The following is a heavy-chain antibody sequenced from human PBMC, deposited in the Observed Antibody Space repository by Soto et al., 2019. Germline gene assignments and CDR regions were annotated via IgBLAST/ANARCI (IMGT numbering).Heavy chain of an antibody. D-gene: IGHD2-15*01. V-gene: IGHV3-30*03. CDR1: GFTFSSYD. J-gene: IGHJ6*02. CDR2: ITYNGLNI. CDR3: ATKVYCSRGSCYVGVNSYGMDV. Sequence: GGSLRLSCAASGFTFSSYDMFWVRQAPGKGLEWVAIITYNGLNIYYADSVKGRFTISRDNSKNTLYLQMNSLRTEDAAVYYCATKVYCSRGSCYVGVNSYGMDVWAQGTTLTAP.